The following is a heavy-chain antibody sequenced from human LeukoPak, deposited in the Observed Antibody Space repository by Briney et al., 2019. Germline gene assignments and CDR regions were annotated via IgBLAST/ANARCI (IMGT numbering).Heavy chain of an antibody. V-gene: IGHV3-23*01. Sequence: GESLRVSCAASGFAFNVYAMYWVRQAPGRGLEWVSTIGTPDPMYYANSVKGRFTISRDDSKNTLFLQMNSLRAEDSATYYCAKDRENGNGIWDAFDVWGQGTVAAVSS. CDR2: IGTPDPM. CDR3: AKDRENGNGIWDAFDV. CDR1: GFAFNVYA. J-gene: IGHJ3*01. D-gene: IGHD3-3*02.